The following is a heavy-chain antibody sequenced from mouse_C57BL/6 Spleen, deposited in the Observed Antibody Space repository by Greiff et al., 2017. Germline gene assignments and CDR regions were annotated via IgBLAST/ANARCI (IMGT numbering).Heavy chain of an antibody. CDR1: GYTFTSYW. CDR2: IDPSDSYT. J-gene: IGHJ1*03. Sequence: QVQLQQPGAELVRPGTSVKLSCKASGYTFTSYWMHWVKQRPGQGLEWIGVIDPSDSYTNYNQKFKGKATLTVDTSSSTAYMQLSSLTSEDSAVYYCASDYYGVWGTGTTVTVSS. V-gene: IGHV1-59*01. CDR3: ASDYYGV.